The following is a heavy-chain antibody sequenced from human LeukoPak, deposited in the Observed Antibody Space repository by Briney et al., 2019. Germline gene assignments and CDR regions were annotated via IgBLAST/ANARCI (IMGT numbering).Heavy chain of an antibody. V-gene: IGHV4-59*01. CDR1: GGSISSYY. CDR2: IYYSGST. Sequence: SETLSLTCTVSGGSISSYYWSWIRQPPGNRLEWIGYIYYSGSTNYNPSLKSRVTISVDTSKNQFSLKLSSVTAADTAVYYCARGDGYCSSTRCFFDAFDIWGQGTMVTVSS. J-gene: IGHJ3*02. CDR3: ARGDGYCSSTRCFFDAFDI. D-gene: IGHD2-2*01.